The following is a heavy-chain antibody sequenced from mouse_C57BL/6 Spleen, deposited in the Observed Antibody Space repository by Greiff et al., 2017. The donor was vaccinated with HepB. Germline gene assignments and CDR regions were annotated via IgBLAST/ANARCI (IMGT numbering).Heavy chain of an antibody. V-gene: IGHV5-4*01. CDR2: ISDGGSYT. D-gene: IGHD1-3*01. Sequence: EVHLVESGGGLVKPGGSLKLSCAASGFTFSSYAMSWVRQTPEKRLEWVATISDGGSYTYYPDNVKGRFTISRDNATNNLYLQMSHLKSEDTAMYYCARDEWPDWEYYFDYWGQGTTLTVSS. J-gene: IGHJ2*01. CDR3: ARDEWPDWEYYFDY. CDR1: GFTFSSYA.